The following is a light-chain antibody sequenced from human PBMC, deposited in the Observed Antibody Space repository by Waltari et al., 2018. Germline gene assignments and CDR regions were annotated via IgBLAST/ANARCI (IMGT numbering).Light chain of an antibody. CDR2: KAS. J-gene: IGKJ1*01. Sequence: DIQMTQSPSTLSASVGDRVTITCRASQSISSWLAWYQQKPGKAPKLLIYKASSLESGVPSGFSGSGSGTEFTLTISSLQPDEFATYYCQQYNSYSRTFGQGTKVEIK. CDR1: QSISSW. V-gene: IGKV1-5*03. CDR3: QQYNSYSRT.